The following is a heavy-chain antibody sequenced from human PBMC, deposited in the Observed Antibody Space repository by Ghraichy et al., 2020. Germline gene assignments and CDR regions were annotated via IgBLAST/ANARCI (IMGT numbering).Heavy chain of an antibody. CDR2: IYYSGST. CDR3: ARGGRGLELRGGVDP. Sequence: SETLSLTCTVSGGSISSGGYYWSWIRQHPGKGLEWIGYIYYSGSTYYNPSLKSRVTISVDTSKNQFSLKLSSVTAADTAVYYCARGGRGLELRGGVDPWGQGTLVTVSS. CDR1: GGSISSGGYY. D-gene: IGHD1-7*01. J-gene: IGHJ5*02. V-gene: IGHV4-31*03.